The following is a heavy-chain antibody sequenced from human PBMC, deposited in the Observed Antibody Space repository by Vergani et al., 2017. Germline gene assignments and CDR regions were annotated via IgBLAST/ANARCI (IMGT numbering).Heavy chain of an antibody. V-gene: IGHV4-61*02. CDR1: GGSISSAGFY. CDR2: VSTSGST. CDR3: ARSXLERWLHLGYFDY. D-gene: IGHD5-24*01. J-gene: IGHJ4*02. Sequence: QVQLQESGPGLVKPSQTLLLTCTVSGGSISSAGFYWSWVRQPAGKELEWIGRVSTSGSTNYNPSLKSRVTMSIDTSKNQFSLKLSSVTAADTAVYYCARSXLERWLHLGYFDYWGQGTLVTVSS.